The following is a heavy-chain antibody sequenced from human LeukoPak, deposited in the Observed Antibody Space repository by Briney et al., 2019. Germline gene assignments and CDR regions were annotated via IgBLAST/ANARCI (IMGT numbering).Heavy chain of an antibody. CDR1: GYTFTSYY. CDR3: ARDAPYYYDSSGYYSRLIDP. Sequence: ASVKVSCKASGYTFTSYYMHWVRQAPGQGLELMGIINPSGGSTSYAQKFQGRVTMTRDTSTSTVYMELSSLRSEDTAVYYCARDAPYYYDSSGYYSRLIDPWGQGTLVTVSS. CDR2: INPSGGST. J-gene: IGHJ5*02. V-gene: IGHV1-46*03. D-gene: IGHD3-22*01.